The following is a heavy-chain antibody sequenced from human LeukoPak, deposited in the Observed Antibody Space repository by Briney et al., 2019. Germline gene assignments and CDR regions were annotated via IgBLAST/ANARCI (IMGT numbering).Heavy chain of an antibody. D-gene: IGHD2-15*01. CDR1: GGSISSSNW. CDR3: ARIVVVVAATSYYYYYYMDV. J-gene: IGHJ6*03. CDR2: IYHSGTT. V-gene: IGHV4-4*02. Sequence: SETLSLTCTVSGGSISSSNWWGWVRQPPGKGLECIGEIYHSGTTNYNPSLKSRVTISVDKSMNHFSLKLNSVTAADTAVYYCARIVVVVAATSYYYYYYMDVWGKGTTVTVSS.